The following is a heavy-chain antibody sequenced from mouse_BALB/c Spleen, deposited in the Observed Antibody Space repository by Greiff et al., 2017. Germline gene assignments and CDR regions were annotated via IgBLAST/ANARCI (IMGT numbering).Heavy chain of an antibody. J-gene: IGHJ4*01. CDR3: TRSDY. CDR2: IRLKSNNYAT. CDR1: GFTFSNYW. Sequence: EVQGVESGGGLVQPGGSMKLSCVASGFTFSNYWMNWVRQSPEKGLEWVAEIRLKSNNYATHYAESVKGRFTISRDDSKSSVYLQMNNLRAEDTGIYYCTRSDYWGQGTSVTVSS. V-gene: IGHV6-6*02.